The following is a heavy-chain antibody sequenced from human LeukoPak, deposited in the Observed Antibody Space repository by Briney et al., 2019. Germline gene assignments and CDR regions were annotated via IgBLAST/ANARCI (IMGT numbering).Heavy chain of an antibody. D-gene: IGHD1-20*01. V-gene: IGHV4-59*12. Sequence: SETLSLTCTVSGGSMSSYYWSWIRQPPGKGLEWIAYIYYSGSTSYNPSLQSRVTMSVDTSKNQFSLKLTSVTAADTAVYYCARDSITGTTCFDSWGQGTLVTVSS. CDR1: GGSMSSYY. CDR3: ARDSITGTTCFDS. CDR2: IYYSGST. J-gene: IGHJ4*02.